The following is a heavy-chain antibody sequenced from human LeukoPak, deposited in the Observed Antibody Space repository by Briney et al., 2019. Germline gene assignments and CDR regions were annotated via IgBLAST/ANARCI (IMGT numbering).Heavy chain of an antibody. V-gene: IGHV4-34*01. CDR3: ARISGGVYYYYYYGMDV. Sequence: PSETLSLTCAVYGGSFSGYYWSCIRQPPGKGLEWIGEINHSGSTNYNPSLKSRVTISVDTSKNQFSLKLSSVTAADTAVYYCARISGGVYYYYYYGMDVWGQGTTVTVSS. CDR1: GGSFSGYY. D-gene: IGHD3-10*01. J-gene: IGHJ6*02. CDR2: INHSGST.